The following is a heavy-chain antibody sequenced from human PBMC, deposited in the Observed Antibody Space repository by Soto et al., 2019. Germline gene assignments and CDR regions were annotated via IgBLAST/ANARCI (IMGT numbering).Heavy chain of an antibody. J-gene: IGHJ4*02. CDR3: ARDLGGYSYGYSDY. D-gene: IGHD5-18*01. Sequence: ASVNVSCKASGYTFTGYYMHWVRQAPGQGLEWMGWINPNSGGTNYAQKFQGRVTMTRDTSISTAYMELSRLRSDDTAVYYCARDLGGYSYGYSDYWGQGTLVTVSS. CDR2: INPNSGGT. CDR1: GYTFTGYY. V-gene: IGHV1-2*02.